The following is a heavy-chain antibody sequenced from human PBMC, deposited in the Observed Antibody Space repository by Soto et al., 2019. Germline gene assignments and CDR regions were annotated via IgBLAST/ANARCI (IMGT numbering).Heavy chain of an antibody. J-gene: IGHJ4*02. CDR2: SNAGNGNT. V-gene: IGHV1-3*05. D-gene: IGHD3-10*01. CDR1: GYTFTSYA. CDR3: TRGVPIFMDY. Sequence: QVQLVQSGAEEKKPGASVKVSCRASGYTFTSYAIHWVRQAPGQRLEWMGWSNAGNGNTKYSQKFQGRGISARDTSASTAYMELSSLRSEDKAVNFCTRGVPIFMDYWGQGTRVAVSS.